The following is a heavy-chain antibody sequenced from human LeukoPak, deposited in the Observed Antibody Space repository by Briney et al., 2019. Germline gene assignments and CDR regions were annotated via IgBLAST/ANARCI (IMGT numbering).Heavy chain of an antibody. V-gene: IGHV3-30*02. CDR1: GFTFSSYG. Sequence: GGSLRLSCAASGFTFSSYGMHWVREAPGKGLEWVAFIRYDGSNKYYADSVKGRFTISRDNSKNTLYLQMNSLRAEDTAVYYCAKDGRITIFGVVPFDYWGQGTLVTVSS. J-gene: IGHJ4*02. CDR3: AKDGRITIFGVVPFDY. D-gene: IGHD3-3*01. CDR2: IRYDGSNK.